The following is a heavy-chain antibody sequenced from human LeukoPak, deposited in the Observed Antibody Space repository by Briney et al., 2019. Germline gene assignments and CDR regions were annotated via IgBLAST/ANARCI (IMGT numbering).Heavy chain of an antibody. CDR2: IIPIFGTA. CDR1: GGTFSSYA. J-gene: IGHJ3*02. CDR3: ARDLVATTGDDAFDI. V-gene: IGHV1-69*13. Sequence: SVKVSCKASGGTFSSYAISWVRQAPGQGLEWMGGIIPIFGTANYAQKLQGRVTITADESTSTAYMELSSLRSEDTAVYYCARDLVATTGDDAFDIWGQGTMVTVSS. D-gene: IGHD5-12*01.